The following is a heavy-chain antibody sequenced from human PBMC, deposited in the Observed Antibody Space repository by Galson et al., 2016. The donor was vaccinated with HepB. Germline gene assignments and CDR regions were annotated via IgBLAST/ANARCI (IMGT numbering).Heavy chain of an antibody. D-gene: IGHD3-9*01. V-gene: IGHV4-34*01. Sequence: ETLSLTCDVYGASFSGYYWIWIRQPPGKGLEWIGEVNYAGATNYNPSPKSRITISLDTAKSHFSLKLTSVTAPDTGVDYCARDGRRRLVGGIDYWGQGTLVTVTS. J-gene: IGHJ4*02. CDR3: ARDGRRRLVGGIDY. CDR1: GASFSGYY. CDR2: VNYAGAT.